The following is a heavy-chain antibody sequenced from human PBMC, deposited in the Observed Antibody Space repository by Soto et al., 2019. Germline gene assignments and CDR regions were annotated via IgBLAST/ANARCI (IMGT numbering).Heavy chain of an antibody. V-gene: IGHV3-21*01. CDR1: GFTFRSFT. J-gene: IGHJ5*02. CDR3: TRDASRDSSARGWFDP. Sequence: PEGSLRLPCSASGFTFRSFTMNWVRQAPGKGLEWVSTISSNSAYIYYTDALRGRFTISRDNAKNSLHLQMNSLRAEDTAVYYCTRDASRDSSARGWFDPWGPGTLVTVSS. D-gene: IGHD6-13*01. CDR2: ISSNSAYI.